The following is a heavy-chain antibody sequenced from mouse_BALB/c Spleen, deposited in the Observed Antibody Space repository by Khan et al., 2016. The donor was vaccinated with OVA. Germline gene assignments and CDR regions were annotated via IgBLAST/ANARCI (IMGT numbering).Heavy chain of an antibody. D-gene: IGHD1-3*01. Sequence: QVQLQQSGAELVRPGVSVKISCKGSGYTFTDYAMHWVKQSHAKSLEWIGVISTYYGDASYNQKFKGKATMTVDKSSSTAYVELARLTSEDSAISYCVRGSGNSRFAYWGQGTLVTVSA. CDR1: GYTFTDYA. V-gene: IGHV1S137*01. CDR3: VRGSGNSRFAY. J-gene: IGHJ3*01. CDR2: ISTYYGDA.